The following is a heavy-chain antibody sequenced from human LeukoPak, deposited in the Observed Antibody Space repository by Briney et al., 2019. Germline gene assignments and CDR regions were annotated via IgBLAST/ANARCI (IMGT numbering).Heavy chain of an antibody. CDR1: GGSISSGSYY. V-gene: IGHV4-61*02. J-gene: IGHJ6*03. D-gene: IGHD2-2*02. CDR3: AREVRRYCSSTSCYKLSYYYYYMDV. CDR2: IYTSGST. Sequence: SETLSLTCTVSGGSISSGSYYWSWIRQPAGKGLEWIGRIYTSGSTNYNPSLKSRVTISVDTSKNQFSLKLSSVTAADTAVYYCAREVRRYCSSTSCYKLSYYYYYMDVWGKGTTVTVSS.